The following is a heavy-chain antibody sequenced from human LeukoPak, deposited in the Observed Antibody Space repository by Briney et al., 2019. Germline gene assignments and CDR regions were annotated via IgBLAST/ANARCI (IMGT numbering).Heavy chain of an antibody. V-gene: IGHV5-51*01. J-gene: IGHJ5*02. CDR3: ARAASLSNWFDP. CDR1: GYSFTSYW. CDR2: IYPGASDT. Sequence: GESLKISCKGSGYSFTSYWIGWVRQMPGKGLEWMWIIYPGASDTRNSPSFQVQFTSSADKSISTSYLQWSSMKASDTAMYYCARAASLSNWFDPWGEGTLVTVSS. D-gene: IGHD3-16*01.